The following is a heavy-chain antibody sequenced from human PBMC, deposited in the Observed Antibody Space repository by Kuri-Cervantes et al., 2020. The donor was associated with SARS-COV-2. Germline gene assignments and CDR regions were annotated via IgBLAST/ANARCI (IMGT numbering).Heavy chain of an antibody. V-gene: IGHV1-18*01. CDR3: ARPRGIVVVPAAMGDAFDI. CDR2: ISAYNGNT. Sequence: ASVKVSCKASGYTFTSYGISWVRQAPGQGLEWMGWISAYNGNTNYAQKLQGRVTMTTDTSTSTAYMELRSLRSDDTAVYYCARPRGIVVVPAAMGDAFDIWGKGTMVTVSS. CDR1: GYTFTSYG. J-gene: IGHJ3*02. D-gene: IGHD2-2*01.